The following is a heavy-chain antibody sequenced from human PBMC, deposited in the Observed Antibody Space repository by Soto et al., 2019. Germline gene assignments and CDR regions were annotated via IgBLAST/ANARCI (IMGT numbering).Heavy chain of an antibody. D-gene: IGHD4-17*01. CDR1: GFTFSSYG. J-gene: IGHJ4*02. CDR3: AKARTTVSSYYFDY. Sequence: PGGSLRLSCAASGFTFSSYGMHWVRQAPGKGLEWVAVISYDGSNKYYADSVKGRFTISRDNSKNTLYLQMSSLRAEDTALYYCAKARTTVSSYYFDYWGQGTPVTVSS. CDR2: ISYDGSNK. V-gene: IGHV3-30*18.